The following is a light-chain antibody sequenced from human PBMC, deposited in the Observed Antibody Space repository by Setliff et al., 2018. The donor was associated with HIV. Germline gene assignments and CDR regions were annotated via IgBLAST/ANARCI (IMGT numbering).Light chain of an antibody. Sequence: EIVLTQSPATLSLSPGERATLSCGASQSVRSSYLAWYQQKPGVAPRLLIYDASSRATGIPDRFSGSGSGTDFTLTISRLEPEDFAVYYCQQYGSSPDTFGGGTKVDIK. CDR2: DAS. V-gene: IGKV3D-20*01. J-gene: IGKJ4*01. CDR3: QQYGSSPDT. CDR1: QSVRSSY.